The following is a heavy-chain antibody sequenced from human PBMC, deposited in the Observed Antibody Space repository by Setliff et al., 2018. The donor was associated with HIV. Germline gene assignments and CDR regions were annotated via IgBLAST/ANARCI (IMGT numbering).Heavy chain of an antibody. D-gene: IGHD3-3*01. CDR2: IYGGGTT. Sequence: GGSLRLSCAGSGSGGSGFTFSDYYMGWVRQAPGKGLEWGSVIYGGGTTHYADSVKGRFTIFRDNAKNTLYLQMNSLRVEDTAVYYCSRDTFGADDTWGQGTLVTVSS. J-gene: IGHJ4*02. CDR1: GFTFSDYY. CDR3: SRDTFGADDT. V-gene: IGHV3-66*01.